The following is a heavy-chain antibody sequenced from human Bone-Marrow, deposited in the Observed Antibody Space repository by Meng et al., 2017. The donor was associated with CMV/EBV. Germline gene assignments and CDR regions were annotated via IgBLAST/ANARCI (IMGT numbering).Heavy chain of an antibody. D-gene: IGHD6-13*01. Sequence: GESLKISCAASGFTFSSYWMSWVRQAPGKGLEWVANIKQDGSEKYYVDSVKGRFTISRDNAKNSLYLQMNSLRAEDTAVYYCARAPYSSSWEPKGYYFDYWGQGARVTGSS. CDR2: IKQDGSEK. J-gene: IGHJ4*02. CDR1: GFTFSSYW. CDR3: ARAPYSSSWEPKGYYFDY. V-gene: IGHV3-7*01.